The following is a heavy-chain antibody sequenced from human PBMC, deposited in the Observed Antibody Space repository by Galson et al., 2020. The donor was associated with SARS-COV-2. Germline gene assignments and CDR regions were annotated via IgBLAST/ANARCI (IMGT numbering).Heavy chain of an antibody. J-gene: IGHJ4*02. CDR3: ARDPDFWSGSLDS. Sequence: ASVKVSCKASGFTFTSYGFSWVRQAPGQGLEWMGWINPYNGNKNSAQKFKGRLTMTTDTSTSTAYMELRSLRSDDTAVYYCARDPDFWSGSLDSWGQGCLVTVSS. D-gene: IGHD3-3*01. CDR2: INPYNGNK. CDR1: GFTFTSYG. V-gene: IGHV1-18*04.